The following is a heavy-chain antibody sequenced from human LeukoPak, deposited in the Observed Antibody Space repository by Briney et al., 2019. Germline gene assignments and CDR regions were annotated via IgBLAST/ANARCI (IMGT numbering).Heavy chain of an antibody. CDR2: IYYSGST. D-gene: IGHD3-10*01. J-gene: IGHJ6*02. CDR1: GGSISSYY. V-gene: IGHV4-59*08. Sequence: PSETLSLTCTVSGGSISSYYWSWIRQPPGKGLEWIGYIYYSGSTNHNPSLKSRVTISVDTSKNQFSLKLSSVTAADTAVYYCARHEGNYGSLYYYGMDVWGQGTTVTVPS. CDR3: ARHEGNYGSLYYYGMDV.